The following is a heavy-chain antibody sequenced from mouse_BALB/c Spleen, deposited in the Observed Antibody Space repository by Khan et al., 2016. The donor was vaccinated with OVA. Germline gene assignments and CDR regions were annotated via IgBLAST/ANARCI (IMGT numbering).Heavy chain of an antibody. V-gene: IGHV2-6-1*01. Sequence: QVQLKQSGPGLVAPSQSLFITCTISGFSLTNYGVHWVRQPPGKGLEWLVVIWSDGSTTYNSTLKSRLSISKDNSKSQVFLKMNSLQTDDTAMYYCARQPYYHYYVMDYWGQGTSVTFSS. CDR2: IWSDGST. J-gene: IGHJ4*01. D-gene: IGHD2-10*01. CDR1: GFSLTNYG. CDR3: ARQPYYHYYVMDY.